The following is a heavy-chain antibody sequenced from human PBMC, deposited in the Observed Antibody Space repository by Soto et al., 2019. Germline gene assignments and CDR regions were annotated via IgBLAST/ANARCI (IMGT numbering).Heavy chain of an antibody. Sequence: QVQLVESGGGLVKPGGSLRLSCAXSGFXXSDYYMNWIRQAPGKGLEWVSYISSSRSYTNYADSVKGRFTISRDNAKNSLYLQMNSLRAEDTAVYYCARVAYDAFDIWGQGTMVTVSS. CDR1: GFXXSDYY. D-gene: IGHD3-16*01. J-gene: IGHJ3*02. V-gene: IGHV3-11*05. CDR2: ISSSRSYT. CDR3: ARVAYDAFDI.